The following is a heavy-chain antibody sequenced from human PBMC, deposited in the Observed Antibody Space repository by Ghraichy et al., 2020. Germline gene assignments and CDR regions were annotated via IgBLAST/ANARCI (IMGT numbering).Heavy chain of an antibody. CDR1: GYTFTGYY. CDR3: ARGGRIAAAGIDNRPSDYYDGMDV. Sequence: ASVKVSCKASGYTFTGYYMHWVRQAPGQGLEWMGWINPNSGGTNYAQKFQGRVTMTRDTSISTAYMELSRLRSDDTAVYYCARGGRIAAAGIDNRPSDYYDGMDVWGQGTTVTVSS. J-gene: IGHJ6*02. V-gene: IGHV1-2*02. D-gene: IGHD6-13*01. CDR2: INPNSGGT.